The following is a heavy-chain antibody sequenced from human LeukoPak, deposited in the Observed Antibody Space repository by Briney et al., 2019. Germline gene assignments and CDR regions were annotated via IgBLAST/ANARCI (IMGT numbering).Heavy chain of an antibody. CDR1: GFTFSSYS. V-gene: IGHV3-21*04. J-gene: IGHJ4*02. CDR3: AKAMIVGAFLDY. D-gene: IGHD3-22*01. Sequence: GGSLRLSCAASGFTFSSYSMNWVRQAPGKGLEWVSSMSSSGSHIYYADSVKGRFTISRDNSKNTLYLQMNSLRAEDTAVYYCAKAMIVGAFLDYWGQGTLVTVSS. CDR2: MSSSGSHI.